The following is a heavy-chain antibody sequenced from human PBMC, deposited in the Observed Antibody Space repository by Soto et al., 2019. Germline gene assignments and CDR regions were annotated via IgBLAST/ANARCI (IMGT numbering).Heavy chain of an antibody. D-gene: IGHD6-13*01. J-gene: IGHJ6*02. CDR1: GGTFSSYA. V-gene: IGHV1-69*13. Sequence: SVKVSCKASGGTFSSYAISWVRQAPGQGLEWMVGIIAGIGTANYAQKFQGIVTITGDASTSTAYMELSSLRSEDAAVYYCATSTIDTSTWKQYFYGMDVWGQGSTVTVSS. CDR2: IIAGIGTA. CDR3: ATSTIDTSTWKQYFYGMDV.